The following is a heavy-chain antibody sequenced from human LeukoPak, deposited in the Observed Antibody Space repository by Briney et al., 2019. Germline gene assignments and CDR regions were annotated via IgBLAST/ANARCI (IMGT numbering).Heavy chain of an antibody. Sequence: PSETLSLTCTVSGGSISSYYWSWIRQPPGKGLEWIGYIFYSGSTTYNPSLKSRVTIAVDTSQNQFSLILGSVTAADTAVYYCARGTTFGVVIPNYYYMDVWGKGTTVTVSS. CDR1: GGSISSYY. D-gene: IGHD3-3*01. V-gene: IGHV4-59*01. J-gene: IGHJ6*03. CDR3: ARGTTFGVVIPNYYYMDV. CDR2: IFYSGST.